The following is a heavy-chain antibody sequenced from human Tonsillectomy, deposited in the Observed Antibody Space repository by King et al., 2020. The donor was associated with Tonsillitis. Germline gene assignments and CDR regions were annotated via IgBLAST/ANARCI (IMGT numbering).Heavy chain of an antibody. Sequence: VQLVESGGGLVQPGGSLRLSCAASGFTFSSYAMSWVRQAPGKGLEWVSTISGSGGSTYYADSVKGRFTISRDNSKNTLYLQMNSLRAEDTAVYYCAKAYDHCSGGSCLNYFDYWGQGTLVTVSS. D-gene: IGHD2-15*01. CDR2: ISGSGGST. V-gene: IGHV3-23*04. CDR3: AKAYDHCSGGSCLNYFDY. J-gene: IGHJ4*02. CDR1: GFTFSSYA.